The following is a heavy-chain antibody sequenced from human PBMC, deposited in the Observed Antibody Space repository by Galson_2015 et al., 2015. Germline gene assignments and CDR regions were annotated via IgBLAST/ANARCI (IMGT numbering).Heavy chain of an antibody. CDR3: AREKLAVAGTPAY. Sequence: SLRLSCAASGFTLSSYWMSWVRQAPGKGLEWVANIKQDGSEKYYVDSVKGRFTISRDNAKNSLYLQMNSLRAEDTAVYYCAREKLAVAGTPAYWGQGTLVTVSS. V-gene: IGHV3-7*01. D-gene: IGHD6-19*01. CDR1: GFTLSSYW. CDR2: IKQDGSEK. J-gene: IGHJ4*02.